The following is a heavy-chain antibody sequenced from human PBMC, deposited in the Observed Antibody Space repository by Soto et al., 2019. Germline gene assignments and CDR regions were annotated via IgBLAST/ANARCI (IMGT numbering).Heavy chain of an antibody. J-gene: IGHJ4*02. CDR1: GCNFDDYA. D-gene: IGHD3-9*01. CDR3: AKAKLRYFDWSPFEY. Sequence: EVQLVESAGGLVQPGRSLRLSCAASGCNFDDYAMHWVRQAPGKGLEWVSGISWNSGKIAYADSVKGRFTISRDNAKNSLYLQMNSLRAEDTAFYYCAKAKLRYFDWSPFEYWGQGTLVTVSS. V-gene: IGHV3-9*01. CDR2: ISWNSGKI.